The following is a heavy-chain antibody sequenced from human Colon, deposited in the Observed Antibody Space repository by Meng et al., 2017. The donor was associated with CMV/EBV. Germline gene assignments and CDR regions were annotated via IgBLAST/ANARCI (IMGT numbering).Heavy chain of an antibody. CDR3: AKSPLGYSLSPLVGLDP. Sequence: SASVLVTPSCPLSLLCSSPGVSIIRHNWGPWLRQPPGKGLEWIGEIYHSGTTNYNPSLKSRVTISVDKSKNQVSLNLSSVTAADTAVYFCAKSPLGYSLSPLVGLDPWGQGTLVTVSS. V-gene: IGHV4-4*02. D-gene: IGHD5-18*01. CDR2: IYHSGTT. J-gene: IGHJ5*02. CDR1: GVSIIRHNW.